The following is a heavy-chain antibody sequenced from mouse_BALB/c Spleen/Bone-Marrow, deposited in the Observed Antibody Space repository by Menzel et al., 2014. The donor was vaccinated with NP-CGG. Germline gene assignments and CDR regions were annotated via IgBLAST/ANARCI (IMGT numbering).Heavy chain of an antibody. CDR3: SKDGGYDYSYYFDY. Sequence: EVHLVESGGGLVKPGGSLKLSCAASGFSFSSYSMSWVRQTPEKRLEWVATISSGGHDTYYPDSVKGRFTISRDNAKNPLYLQMSSLKSEDTAMYYCSKDGGYDYSYYFDYWGQGTTLTVSS. CDR2: ISSGGHDT. V-gene: IGHV5-6-4*01. D-gene: IGHD2-4*01. CDR1: GFSFSSYS. J-gene: IGHJ2*01.